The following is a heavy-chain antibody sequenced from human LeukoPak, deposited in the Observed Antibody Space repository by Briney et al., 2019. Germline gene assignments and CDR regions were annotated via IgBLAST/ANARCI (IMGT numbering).Heavy chain of an antibody. CDR3: ARSLVVVTAINAFDI. D-gene: IGHD2-21*02. Sequence: ASMKVSCKASGYTFTSYGISWVRQAPGQGLEWMGWISAYNGNTNYAQKLQGRVTMTTDTSTSTAYMELRSLRSDDTAVYYCARSLVVVTAINAFDIWGQGTMVTVSS. V-gene: IGHV1-18*01. CDR1: GYTFTSYG. CDR2: ISAYNGNT. J-gene: IGHJ3*02.